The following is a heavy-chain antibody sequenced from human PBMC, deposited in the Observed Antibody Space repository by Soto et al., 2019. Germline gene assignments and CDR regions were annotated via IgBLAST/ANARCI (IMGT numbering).Heavy chain of an antibody. V-gene: IGHV4-4*02. J-gene: IGHJ4*02. D-gene: IGHD3-10*01. CDR3: ARLVYDTRLNYMYFDF. Sequence: SETLSLTCAVSGVSLTSGNWWTWVRQSPQRGLEYIGEIFHDGTADYYPSFERRVAMSVDTSRNQFSLKLTSVTAADTAVYFCARLVYDTRLNYMYFDFWGPGTLVTVS. CDR1: GVSLTSGNW. CDR2: IFHDGTA.